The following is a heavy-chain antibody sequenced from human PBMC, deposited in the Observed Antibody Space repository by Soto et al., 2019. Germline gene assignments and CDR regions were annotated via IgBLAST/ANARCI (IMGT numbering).Heavy chain of an antibody. CDR3: AKEISPYYDFWSGYYAEGSN. D-gene: IGHD3-3*01. V-gene: IGHV3-30*18. CDR1: GFTFSSYG. CDR2: ISYDGSNK. Sequence: GGSLRLSCAASGFTFSSYGMHWVRQAPGKGLEWVAVISYDGSNKYYADSVKGRFTISRDNSKNTLYLQMNSLRAEDTAVYYCAKEISPYYDFWSGYYAEGSNWGQGTLVTVSS. J-gene: IGHJ4*02.